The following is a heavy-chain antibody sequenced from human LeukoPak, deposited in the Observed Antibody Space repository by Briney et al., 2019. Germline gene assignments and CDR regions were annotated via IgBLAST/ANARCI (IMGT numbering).Heavy chain of an antibody. D-gene: IGHD2-15*01. CDR3: AKGGSGHSVGGSCYYDY. V-gene: IGHV3-23*01. CDR1: GFTFSSYA. CDR2: ISGSGGST. J-gene: IGHJ4*02. Sequence: PGGSLRLSCAASGFTFSSYAMSWVRQAPGKGLEWVSAISGSGGSTYYADSAKGRFTISRDNSKNTLYLQMNRLRAEDTAVYYCAKGGSGHSVGGSCYYDYWGQGTLVTVSS.